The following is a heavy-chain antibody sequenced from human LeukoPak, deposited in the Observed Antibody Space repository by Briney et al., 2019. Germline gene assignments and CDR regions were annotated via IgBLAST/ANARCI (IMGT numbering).Heavy chain of an antibody. Sequence: GGSLRLSCAASGFTFRNNGMQWVRQAPGKGLERVAVICYDGSNQYYADSVKGRFTISRDNSKNTLWMQMNSLRAEDTAVYYCARDIASHRCDYWGQGTPVTVSS. V-gene: IGHV3-33*01. CDR2: ICYDGSNQ. D-gene: IGHD6-6*01. CDR1: GFTFRNNG. CDR3: ARDIASHRCDY. J-gene: IGHJ4*02.